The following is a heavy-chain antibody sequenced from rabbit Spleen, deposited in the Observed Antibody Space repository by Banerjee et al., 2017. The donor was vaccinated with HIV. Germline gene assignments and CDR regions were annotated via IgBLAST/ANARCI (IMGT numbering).Heavy chain of an antibody. Sequence: QEQLVESGGGLVQPGGSLKLSCKASGFDFSYYGVSWVRQAPGKGLEWIGYIDPIFGSTYYANWVNGRFTISSHNAQNTLYLQLNSLTAADTATYFCVRDQDYSSGWGHWAKTNLWGPGTLVTVS. V-gene: IGHV1S47*01. CDR3: VRDQDYSSGWGHWAKTNL. D-gene: IGHD4-1*01. CDR2: IDPIFGST. J-gene: IGHJ4*01. CDR1: GFDFSYYG.